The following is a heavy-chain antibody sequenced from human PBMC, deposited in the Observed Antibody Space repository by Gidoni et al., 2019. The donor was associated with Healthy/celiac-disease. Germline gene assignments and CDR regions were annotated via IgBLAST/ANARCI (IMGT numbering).Heavy chain of an antibody. CDR3: ARDPQGWELLE. CDR1: GGTFSSYT. V-gene: IGHV1-69*08. D-gene: IGHD1-26*01. Sequence: QVQLVQSGAEVKKPGSSVKVSCQASGGTFSSYTISWVRQAPGQGLEWMGRISPILGIANYAQKFQGRVTITADKSTSAAYMELSSLISEDTAVYYCARDPQGWELLEWGQGTLVTVSS. J-gene: IGHJ4*02. CDR2: ISPILGIA.